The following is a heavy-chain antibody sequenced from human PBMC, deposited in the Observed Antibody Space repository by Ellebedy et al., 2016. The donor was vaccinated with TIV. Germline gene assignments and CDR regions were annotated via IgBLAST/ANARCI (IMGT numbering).Heavy chain of an antibody. Sequence: ASVKVSXXASGYTFISYGISWVRQAPGQGLEWMGWISANHGNTNYAQKLQGRVIMTTDTSTNTAYMELRSLRSDDTAMYYCARGGLVVYDYYYYYYMDVWGKGTTVTVSS. CDR3: ARGGLVVYDYYYYYYMDV. D-gene: IGHD2-8*01. J-gene: IGHJ6*03. V-gene: IGHV1-18*04. CDR1: GYTFISYG. CDR2: ISANHGNT.